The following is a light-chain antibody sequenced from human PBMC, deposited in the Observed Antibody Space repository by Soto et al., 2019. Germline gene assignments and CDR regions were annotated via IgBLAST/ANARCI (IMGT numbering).Light chain of an antibody. CDR3: QHYNSYSES. Sequence: DIQMTQSPSTLSGSVGDRVTITCRASQTISSWLAWYQQKPGKAPKLLIYKASTLKSGVKSRFSGSGSGTEFTLTISSLQPDDFGTYYCQHYNSYSESFGQGTKVELK. V-gene: IGKV1-5*03. J-gene: IGKJ1*01. CDR2: KAS. CDR1: QTISSW.